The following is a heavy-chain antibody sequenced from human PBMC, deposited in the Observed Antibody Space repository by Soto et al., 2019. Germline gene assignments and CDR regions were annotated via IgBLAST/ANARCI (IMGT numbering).Heavy chain of an antibody. CDR2: IYYSGST. J-gene: IGHJ6*02. CDR1: GGSVSSGSYY. CDR3: ARIAARPYGMDV. D-gene: IGHD6-6*01. Sequence: QVQLQESGPGLVKPSETLSLTCTVSGGSVSSGSYYWSWIRQPPGKGLEWIGYIYYSGSTNYNPPLKSRVTISVDTSKNQFSLKLSSVTAADTAVYYCARIAARPYGMDVWGQGTTVTVSS. V-gene: IGHV4-61*01.